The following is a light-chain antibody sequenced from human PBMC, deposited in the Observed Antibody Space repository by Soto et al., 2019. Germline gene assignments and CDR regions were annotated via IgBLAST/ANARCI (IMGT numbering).Light chain of an antibody. J-gene: IGLJ1*01. Sequence: QSALNQPASVSGSPGQSITISCTGTSGDIGSYNRVSWYQQHPGKAPKLIIYEVTDRPSGVSNRFSGSKSGNTASLTISGLQAEDEAEYYCSSFTSRSTFNYVFGTGTKVTVL. V-gene: IGLV2-14*01. CDR1: SGDIGSYNR. CDR2: EVT. CDR3: SSFTSRSTFNYV.